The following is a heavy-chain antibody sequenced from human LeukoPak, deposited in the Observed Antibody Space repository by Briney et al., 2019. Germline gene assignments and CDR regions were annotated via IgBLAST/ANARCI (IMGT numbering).Heavy chain of an antibody. V-gene: IGHV3-33*06. CDR3: AKTLTVMVGFSPDY. CDR1: GFTFSNYG. J-gene: IGHJ4*02. D-gene: IGHD5-18*01. Sequence: GKSLRLSCAASGFTFSNYGMHWVRQAPGKGLEWVALIWYDGSNKYYADPVKGRFTISRDNSKNTLYLQMNSLRDEDTAVYYCAKTLTVMVGFSPDYWGQGTLVTVSS. CDR2: IWYDGSNK.